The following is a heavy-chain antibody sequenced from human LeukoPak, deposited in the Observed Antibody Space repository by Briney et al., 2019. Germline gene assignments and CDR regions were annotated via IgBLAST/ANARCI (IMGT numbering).Heavy chain of an antibody. Sequence: ASVKVSCKASGYTFTSYDINWVRHATGQGLEWMGWMSPNSGDTGYAQKFQGRVTMTRDTSISTAFMELTSQRSEDTAVYYCARGPPNWGFDFWGQGALVTVSS. CDR2: MSPNSGDT. CDR3: ARGPPNWGFDF. J-gene: IGHJ4*02. CDR1: GYTFTSYD. V-gene: IGHV1-8*01. D-gene: IGHD7-27*01.